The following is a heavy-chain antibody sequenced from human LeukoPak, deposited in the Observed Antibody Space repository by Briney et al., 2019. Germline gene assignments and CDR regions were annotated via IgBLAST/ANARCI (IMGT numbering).Heavy chain of an antibody. CDR2: IYYSGST. J-gene: IGHJ4*02. CDR1: GGSISSSSYD. Sequence: SETLALTCTVSGGSISSSSYDWGWIRQPPGKGLEWIGSIYYSGSTYYNPSLKSRVTISVDTSKNQFSLKLSSVTAADTAVYYCARGPRGGGMATIIDYWGQGTLVTVSS. V-gene: IGHV4-39*01. D-gene: IGHD5-24*01. CDR3: ARGPRGGGMATIIDY.